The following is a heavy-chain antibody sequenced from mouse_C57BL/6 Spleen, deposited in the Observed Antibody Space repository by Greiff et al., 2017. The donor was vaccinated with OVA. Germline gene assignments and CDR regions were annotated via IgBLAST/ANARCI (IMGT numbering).Heavy chain of an antibody. CDR2: IYPGAGDT. V-gene: IGHV1-80*01. J-gene: IGHJ4*01. Sequence: QVQLKESGAELVKPGASVKISCKASGYAFSSYWMNWVKQRPGKGLEWIGQIYPGAGDTNYNGQFKGQAPLTAVQSSSTAYMQLSSLTSEDSAVYFCARGVYGNYVGMDYWGQGTSVTVSS. CDR1: GYAFSSYW. CDR3: ARGVYGNYVGMDY. D-gene: IGHD2-1*01.